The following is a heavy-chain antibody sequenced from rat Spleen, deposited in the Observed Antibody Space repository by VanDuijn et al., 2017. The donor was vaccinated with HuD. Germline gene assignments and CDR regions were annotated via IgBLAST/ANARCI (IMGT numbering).Heavy chain of an antibody. CDR2: ISPSRRNT. D-gene: IGHD4-6*01. V-gene: IGHV5S23*01. CDR1: GFTFSDYD. J-gene: IGHJ2*01. Sequence: EVQLVESGGGLVQPGRSLKLSCAASGFTFSDYDMAWVRQAPTKGLEWVASISPSRRNTYYRDSVKGRFTVSRDNAKSTLYLQMDSLRSEDTATYYCARHWGYWGQGVTVTVSS. CDR3: ARHWGY.